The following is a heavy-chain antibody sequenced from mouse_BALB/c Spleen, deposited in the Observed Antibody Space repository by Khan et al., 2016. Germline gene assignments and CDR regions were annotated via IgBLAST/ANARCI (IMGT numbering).Heavy chain of an antibody. Sequence: QSQLVQSGPELKKPGETVKISCKASGYTFTNYGMNWVKQAPGKGLKWLGWINTYTGEPTYADDFKGRFAFSLETSASTAYLQINNLKNEDAATYFCARWLLSYWYFDVWGAGTTVTVSS. CDR2: INTYTGEP. V-gene: IGHV9-3-1*01. J-gene: IGHJ1*01. CDR1: GYTFTNYG. CDR3: ARWLLSYWYFDV. D-gene: IGHD2-3*01.